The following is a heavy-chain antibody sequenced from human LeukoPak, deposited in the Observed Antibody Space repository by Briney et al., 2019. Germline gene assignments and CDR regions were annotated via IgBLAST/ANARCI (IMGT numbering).Heavy chain of an antibody. D-gene: IGHD1-14*01. CDR3: ARGYPATPHFDY. Sequence: GGSLRLSCAASGFTFSDYYMSWIRQAPGKGLEWVSSISSSSTYIYYADSVKGRFTISRDNAKNSLYLQMNSLRAEDTAVYYCARGYPATPHFDYWGQGTLVTVSS. CDR1: GFTFSDYY. J-gene: IGHJ4*02. CDR2: ISSSSTYI. V-gene: IGHV3-11*06.